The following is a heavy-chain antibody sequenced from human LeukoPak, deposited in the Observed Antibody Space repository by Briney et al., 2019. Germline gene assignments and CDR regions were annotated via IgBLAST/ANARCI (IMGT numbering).Heavy chain of an antibody. J-gene: IGHJ4*02. V-gene: IGHV4-59*01. Sequence: SETLSLTCTVSGGSFSSYYWTWIRQPPGKGLEWIGYIDHSGTTNYNPSLKSRVSISSDTSKDQFSLELSSVTAADTAVYYCARLKATVSIHAYFDSWGQGTLVTVSS. CDR1: GGSFSSYY. CDR2: IDHSGTT. D-gene: IGHD4-17*01. CDR3: ARLKATVSIHAYFDS.